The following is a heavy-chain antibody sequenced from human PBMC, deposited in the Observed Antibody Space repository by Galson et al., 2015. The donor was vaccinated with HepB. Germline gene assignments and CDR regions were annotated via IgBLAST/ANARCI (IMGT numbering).Heavy chain of an antibody. V-gene: IGHV4-31*03. CDR2: IYYSGST. J-gene: IGHJ4*02. Sequence: TLSLTCTVSGGSISSGGYYWSWIRQHPGKGLEWIGYIYYSGSTYYNPSLKSRVTISVGTSKNQFSLKLSSVTAADTAVYYCARARSGYDSIFDYWGQGTLVTVSS. CDR1: GGSISSGGYY. CDR3: ARARSGYDSIFDY. D-gene: IGHD5-12*01.